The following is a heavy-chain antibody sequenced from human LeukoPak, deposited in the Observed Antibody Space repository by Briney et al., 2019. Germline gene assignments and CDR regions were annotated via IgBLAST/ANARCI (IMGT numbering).Heavy chain of an antibody. V-gene: IGHV3-21*01. CDR2: ISSSSSYI. CDR3: ARDNPTSNYYDSSGKYRGDY. Sequence: GGSLRLSCAASGFTFSSYSMNWVRQAPGKGLEWVSSISSSSSYIYYADSVKGRFTISRDNAKNSLYLQMNSLRAKDTAVYYCARDNPTSNYYDSSGKYRGDYWGQGTLVTVSS. J-gene: IGHJ4*02. CDR1: GFTFSSYS. D-gene: IGHD3-22*01.